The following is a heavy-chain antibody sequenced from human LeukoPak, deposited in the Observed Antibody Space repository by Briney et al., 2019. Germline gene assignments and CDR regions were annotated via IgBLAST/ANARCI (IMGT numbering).Heavy chain of an antibody. CDR3: ARGSYDSSGYYPDY. Sequence: SETLSLTCTVSGGSISPYYWSWIRQPPGKGLEWIGSIYYSGSTYYNPSLKSRVTISVDTSKNQFSLKLSSVTAADTAVYYCARGSYDSSGYYPDYWGQGTLVTVSS. CDR1: GGSISPYY. V-gene: IGHV4-39*07. J-gene: IGHJ4*02. CDR2: IYYSGST. D-gene: IGHD3-22*01.